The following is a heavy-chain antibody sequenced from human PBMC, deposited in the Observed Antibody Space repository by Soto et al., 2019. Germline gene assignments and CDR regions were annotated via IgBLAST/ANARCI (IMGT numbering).Heavy chain of an antibody. CDR3: AEDGLFDI. Sequence: QVQLVESGGGVVQPGRSLRLSCAASGFTFSSYGMHWVRQAPGKGLEWVAVISYDGSNKYYADSVKGRFTISRDNSKNTLYLQMNSLRAEDTAVYYCAEDGLFDIWGQGTMVTVSS. V-gene: IGHV3-30*18. CDR2: ISYDGSNK. CDR1: GFTFSSYG. J-gene: IGHJ3*02.